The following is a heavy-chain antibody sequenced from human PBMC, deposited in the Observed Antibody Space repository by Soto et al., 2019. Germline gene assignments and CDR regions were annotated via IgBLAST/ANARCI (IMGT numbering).Heavy chain of an antibody. Sequence: QVQLQESGPGLVKPSQTLSLTCTVSGGSISSGGYYWSWIRQHPGKGLEWIGYIYYSGSTYNNPSLKSRVTITVDPYKNQFSLKLSSVTDADTAVYYCARMLEYEGHWFDPWGQGTLVTVSS. V-gene: IGHV4-31*03. D-gene: IGHD2-8*01. CDR1: GGSISSGGYY. CDR2: IYYSGST. J-gene: IGHJ5*02. CDR3: ARMLEYEGHWFDP.